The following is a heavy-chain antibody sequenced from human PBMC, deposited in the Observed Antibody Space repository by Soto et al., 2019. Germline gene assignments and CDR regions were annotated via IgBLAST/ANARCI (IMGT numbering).Heavy chain of an antibody. CDR3: AADVLTYSYESRGYYFDGFDT. J-gene: IGHJ3*02. V-gene: IGHV1-58*01. Sequence: SVKVSCKASGLTFIDSAVQWVRQTRGHRLGWIGWIVVGSGNTNYAQEFQGRVTITRDMSTNTVYMEMSSLRSEGSAVLYSAADVLTYSYESRGYYFDGFDTWGQGTMVTVSS. D-gene: IGHD3-22*01. CDR2: IVVGSGNT. CDR1: GLTFIDSA.